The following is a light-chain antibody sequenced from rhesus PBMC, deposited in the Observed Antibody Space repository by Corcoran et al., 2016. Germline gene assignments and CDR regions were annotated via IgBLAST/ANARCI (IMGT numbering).Light chain of an antibody. Sequence: DIQMTQSPSSLSASVGDKVTITCQASQSISSWSAWYQQKPGKAPTPLIYKASSLESGVPSRFSRSGSWTDCTLTFSSLQPVDFATYYCPQYNSAPWTFGQGTKVEIK. V-gene: IGKV1-16*01. CDR1: QSISSW. J-gene: IGKJ1*01. CDR3: PQYNSAPWT. CDR2: KAS.